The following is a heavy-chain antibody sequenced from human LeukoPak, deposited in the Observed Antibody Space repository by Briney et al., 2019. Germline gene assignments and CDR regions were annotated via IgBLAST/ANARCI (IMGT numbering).Heavy chain of an antibody. D-gene: IGHD2-15*01. CDR2: IYYSGRT. V-gene: IGHV4-39*07. CDR3: ASLRKIPVSDIGGNYFDP. J-gene: IGHJ5*02. CDR1: GDSISSSAYY. Sequence: TSETLSLTCAVSGDSISSSAYYWGWIRQPPGKGLEWIGSIYYSGRTYYNPSLKNRVTISTDTSRNHFSLKLTSVTAADTAVYYCASLRKIPVSDIGGNYFDPWGQGTLVTVSS.